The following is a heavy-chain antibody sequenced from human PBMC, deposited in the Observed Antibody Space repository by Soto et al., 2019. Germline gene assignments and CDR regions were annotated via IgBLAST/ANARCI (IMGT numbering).Heavy chain of an antibody. CDR3: VRDRGAIESFEY. V-gene: IGHV4-31*03. Sequence: SETLSLTCTFSGGSISSGGYYWSWIRQQPGKGLEWIGYIYFTGTTFYNPSLKSRVTISVDTSKNEFSLKLTSVTAADTAVYYCVRDRGAIESFEYWGQGTPVTVSS. J-gene: IGHJ4*02. D-gene: IGHD3-10*01. CDR1: GGSISSGGYY. CDR2: IYFTGTT.